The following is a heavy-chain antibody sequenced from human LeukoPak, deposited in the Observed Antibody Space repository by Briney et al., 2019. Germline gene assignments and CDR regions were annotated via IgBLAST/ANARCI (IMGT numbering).Heavy chain of an antibody. CDR1: GFTFSSYA. Sequence: PGGSLRLSCAASGFTFSSYAMSWVRQAPGKGLEWVAVISHDGTVKYYADSVKGRFTISRDDSTTTLILQMNSLRVEDTAVYFCAKEGSEFSSSFLDYWGQGTLVTVSS. CDR2: ISHDGTVK. D-gene: IGHD2-2*01. CDR3: AKEGSEFSSSFLDY. J-gene: IGHJ4*02. V-gene: IGHV3-30*18.